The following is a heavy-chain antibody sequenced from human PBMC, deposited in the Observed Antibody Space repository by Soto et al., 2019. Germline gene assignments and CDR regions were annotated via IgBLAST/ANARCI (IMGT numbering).Heavy chain of an antibody. CDR1: GFTFSSYG. V-gene: IGHV3-30*18. J-gene: IGHJ3*02. CDR2: ITYDGSNK. CDR3: AKDWRESLPGDAFDI. Sequence: QVQLVESGGGVVQPGRSLRLSCAASGFTFSSYGMHWFRQAPGKGLEWVGVITYDGSNKFYADSVKGRFTISRENSKNTLYLQMNSLRAEDAAVYYCAKDWRESLPGDAFDIWGQGTMVTVSS. D-gene: IGHD3-10*01.